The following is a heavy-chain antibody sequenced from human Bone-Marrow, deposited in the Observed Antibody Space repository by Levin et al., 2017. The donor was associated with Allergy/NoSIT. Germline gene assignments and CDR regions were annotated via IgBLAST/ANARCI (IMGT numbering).Heavy chain of an antibody. V-gene: IGHV1-3*01. CDR3: ARYLLLYFDF. CDR1: GYSFREFA. Sequence: GESLKISCKASGYSFREFAIHWVRQVPGQGLEWLGWVNPGSGHTKYSQRFQGRVVISSDSSATTAYMELSGLTYEDTAVYYCARYLLLYFDFWGQGTPVTVSS. J-gene: IGHJ4*02. D-gene: IGHD2-15*01. CDR2: VNPGSGHT.